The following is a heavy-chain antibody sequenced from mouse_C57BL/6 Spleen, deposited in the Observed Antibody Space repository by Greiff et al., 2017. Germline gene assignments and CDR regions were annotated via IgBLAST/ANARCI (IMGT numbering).Heavy chain of an antibody. V-gene: IGHV1-76*01. CDR3: ARSKLTGTGGYYFDY. J-gene: IGHJ2*01. CDR2: IYPGSGNT. D-gene: IGHD4-1*01. Sequence: QVQLQQSGAELVRPGASVKLSCKASGYTFTDYYINWVKQRPGQGLEWIARIYPGSGNTYYNEKFKGKATLTAEKSSSTAYMQLSSLTSEDSAVYFSARSKLTGTGGYYFDYWGQGTTLTVSS. CDR1: GYTFTDYY.